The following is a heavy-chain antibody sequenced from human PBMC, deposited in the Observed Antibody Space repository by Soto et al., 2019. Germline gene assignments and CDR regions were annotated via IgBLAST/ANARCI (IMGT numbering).Heavy chain of an antibody. V-gene: IGHV3-53*01. CDR1: GFTVSSNY. CDR3: ARGHSSSWFSYYYYYGMDV. J-gene: IGHJ6*02. D-gene: IGHD6-13*01. Sequence: GGSLRLSCAASGFTVSSNYMSWVRQAPGKGLEWVSVIYSGGSTYYADSVKGRFTISRDNSKNTLYLQMNSLRAEDTAVYYCARGHSSSWFSYYYYYGMDVWGHGTTVTVSS. CDR2: IYSGGST.